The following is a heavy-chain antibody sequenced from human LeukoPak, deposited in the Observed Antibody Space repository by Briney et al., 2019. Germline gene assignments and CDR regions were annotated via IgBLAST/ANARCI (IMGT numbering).Heavy chain of an antibody. CDR2: IRSSGSTI. CDR3: ACIAASRYYFDY. J-gene: IGHJ4*02. D-gene: IGHD6-6*01. Sequence: PGGSLRLSCAASGFTFSSYEMNWVRQAPGKGLKWVSYIRSSGSTIYYADSVKGRFTISRDNAKNSLYLQMNSLRAEDTAVYYCACIAASRYYFDYWGQGTLVTVSS. CDR1: GFTFSSYE. V-gene: IGHV3-48*03.